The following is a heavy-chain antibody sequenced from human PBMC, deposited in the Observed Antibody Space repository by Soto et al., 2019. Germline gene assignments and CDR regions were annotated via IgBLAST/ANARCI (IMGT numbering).Heavy chain of an antibody. Sequence: GGSLRLSCAASGFTFGNAWMSWVRQAPGKGLEWVGRIKSKTDGGTTDYAAPVKGRFTISRDDSKNTLYLQMNSLKTEDTAVYYCTTEGIAAAVVSHYYYYGMDVWGQGTTVTVSS. CDR1: GFTFGNAW. CDR3: TTEGIAAAVVSHYYYYGMDV. V-gene: IGHV3-15*01. J-gene: IGHJ6*02. CDR2: IKSKTDGGTT. D-gene: IGHD6-13*01.